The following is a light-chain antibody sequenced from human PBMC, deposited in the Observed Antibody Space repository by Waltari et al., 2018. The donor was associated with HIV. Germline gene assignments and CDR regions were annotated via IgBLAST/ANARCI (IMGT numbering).Light chain of an antibody. J-gene: IGKJ4*01. Sequence: IVMTQPPFFLPVSPGEPASISCRSSQSLLHNNGYNYLNLYMQRPGQSPQFLIYLASHRAAGVPDRFSSIGAGTDCTLHSNKGEADDVGLCFCMQALEIPLTFGGVTKVEIK. V-gene: IGKV2-28*01. CDR2: LAS. CDR3: MQALEIPLT. CDR1: QSLLHNNGYNY.